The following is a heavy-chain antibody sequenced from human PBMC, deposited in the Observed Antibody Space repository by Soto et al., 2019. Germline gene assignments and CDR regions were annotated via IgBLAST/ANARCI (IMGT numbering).Heavy chain of an antibody. Sequence: SETLSLTCPVSAGSISSRSYHWNWIRQPPGKGLEWIGYVYYSGSTYYNPSLKTRVTISVDTSKYQFSLRLSSVSAADTAVYYCARDKSGYGSPIDYWGQGSLVTVSS. CDR3: ARDKSGYGSPIDY. J-gene: IGHJ4*02. D-gene: IGHD4-17*01. CDR2: VYYSGST. V-gene: IGHV4-30-4*01. CDR1: AGSISSRSYH.